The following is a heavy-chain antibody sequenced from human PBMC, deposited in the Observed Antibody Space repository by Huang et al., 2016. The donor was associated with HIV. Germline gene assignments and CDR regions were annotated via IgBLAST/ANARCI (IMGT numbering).Heavy chain of an antibody. V-gene: IGHV7-4-1*02. CDR1: GYNFTTYA. CDR3: ARRWIQDY. J-gene: IGHJ4*02. CDR2: INNKTGNP. Sequence: QVQLVQSGSELKKPGASVKLSCWASGYNFTTYALNWVRQAPGQGLEWMGWINNKTGNPTVSQGFTVRFVFSLDTSVSTSYLQITGLKAEDTAVYYCARRWIQDYWGQGTLVTVSS. D-gene: IGHD5-18*01.